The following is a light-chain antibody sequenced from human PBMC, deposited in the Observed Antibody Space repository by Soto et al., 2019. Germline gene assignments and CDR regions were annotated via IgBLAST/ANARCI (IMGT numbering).Light chain of an antibody. V-gene: IGKV3-20*01. CDR3: QQYGGSTRT. CDR1: QSVTTQ. Sequence: IVLTQPPGTLSLSPGERATLSCRARQSVTTQLARYQRKPGQAPRLIIHGASSRDTGVPERITGSGSRTDFTLSISRLEPEDFAVYYCQQYGGSTRTFGQGTKVDIK. CDR2: GAS. J-gene: IGKJ1*01.